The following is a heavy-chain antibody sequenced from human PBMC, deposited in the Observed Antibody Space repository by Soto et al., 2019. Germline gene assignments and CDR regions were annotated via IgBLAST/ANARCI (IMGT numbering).Heavy chain of an antibody. J-gene: IGHJ6*02. CDR1: GFTFSIYG. D-gene: IGHD6-19*01. Sequence: PGGSLRLSCAASGFTFSIYGMHWVRQAPGKGLEWVAVISYDGSNKYYADSVKGRFTISRDNSKNTLYLQMNSLRAEDTAVYYCAKKVDSSGWYGDNYYYYGMDVWGQGTTVTVSS. CDR3: AKKVDSSGWYGDNYYYYGMDV. CDR2: ISYDGSNK. V-gene: IGHV3-30*18.